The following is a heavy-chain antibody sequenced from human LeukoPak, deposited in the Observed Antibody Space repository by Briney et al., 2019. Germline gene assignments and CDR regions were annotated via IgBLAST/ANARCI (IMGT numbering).Heavy chain of an antibody. J-gene: IGHJ5*02. Sequence: ASVKVSCKASGYTFTSYDNNWVRQATGQGLEWMGWMNPNSGNTGYAQKFQGRVTMTRNTSISTAYMELSSLRSEDTAVYYCARVVRGVIMVFDPWGQGTLVTVSS. CDR3: ARVVRGVIMVFDP. V-gene: IGHV1-8*01. CDR1: GYTFTSYD. CDR2: MNPNSGNT. D-gene: IGHD3-10*01.